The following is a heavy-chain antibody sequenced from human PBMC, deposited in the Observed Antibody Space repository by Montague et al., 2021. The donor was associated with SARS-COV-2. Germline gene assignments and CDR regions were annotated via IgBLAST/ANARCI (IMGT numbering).Heavy chain of an antibody. J-gene: IGHJ6*02. Sequence: SLRLSCAASGFTFSSYSMIWVRQAPGKGLEWVSYISSSSSTIYYADSVKGRFTISRDNAKNSLYLQMNSLRDEDTAVYYCARDLGLVPAMVYYYYYGMDVWGQGTPVTVSS. CDR2: ISSSSSTI. D-gene: IGHD5-18*01. V-gene: IGHV3-48*02. CDR3: ARDLGLVPAMVYYYYYGMDV. CDR1: GFTFSSYS.